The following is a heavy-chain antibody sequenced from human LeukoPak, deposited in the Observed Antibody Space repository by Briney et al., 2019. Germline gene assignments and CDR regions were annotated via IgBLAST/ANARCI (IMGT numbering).Heavy chain of an antibody. CDR1: GGSFSGYY. J-gene: IGHJ4*02. D-gene: IGHD3-10*01. Sequence: SETLSLTCAVYGGSFSGYYWSWIRQPPGNGLEWIGEINHSGSTNYNPSLKSRVTISVDTSKNQFSLKLSSVTAADTAVYYCARASNYGSGSYYGYYFDYWGQGTLVTVSS. CDR3: ARASNYGSGSYYGYYFDY. V-gene: IGHV4-34*01. CDR2: INHSGST.